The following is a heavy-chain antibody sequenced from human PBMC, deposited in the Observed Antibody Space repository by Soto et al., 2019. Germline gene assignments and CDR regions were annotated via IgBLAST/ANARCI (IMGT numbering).Heavy chain of an antibody. D-gene: IGHD5-18*01. Sequence: QVQLVQSGAEVKKPESSVKVSCKAPGGTFSTYAISWVRQAPGQGLEWMGGIIPMFGTANYAQRFQDRVTLPADESTNTVYMELSSLRSEDTAVYFCASGIQLWLRRIHTGYSGWGQGTLVTVSS. CDR3: ASGIQLWLRRIHTGYSG. CDR2: IIPMFGTA. J-gene: IGHJ4*02. CDR1: GGTFSTYA. V-gene: IGHV1-69*12.